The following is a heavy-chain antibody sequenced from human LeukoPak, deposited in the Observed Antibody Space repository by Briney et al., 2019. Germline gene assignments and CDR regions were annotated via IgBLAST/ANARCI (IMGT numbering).Heavy chain of an antibody. CDR1: GGSFSGYY. V-gene: IGHV4-30-4*08. Sequence: ASETLSLTCAVYGGSFSGYYWSWIRQPPGKGLEWIGYIYYSGSTYYNPSLKSRVTISVDTSKNQFSLKLSSVTAADTAVYYCARADRRDYDFWSGYYNPTFDYWGQGTLVTVSS. D-gene: IGHD3-3*01. CDR3: ARADRRDYDFWSGYYNPTFDY. J-gene: IGHJ4*02. CDR2: IYYSGST.